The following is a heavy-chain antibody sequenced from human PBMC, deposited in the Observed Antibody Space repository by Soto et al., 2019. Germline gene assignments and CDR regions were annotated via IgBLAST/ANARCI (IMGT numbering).Heavy chain of an antibody. V-gene: IGHV3-30*18. D-gene: IGHD1-26*01. CDR2: MSYDANNK. CDR1: GFTLRNYG. Sequence: LRLSCAASGFTLRNYGIHWVRQAPGKGLEWVAVMSYDANNKNYADSVKGRFTISRDNSKNTLYLQMNSLRAEDSAVYYCAKGHIVGTTPSYFHYWGPGTLVTVSS. CDR3: AKGHIVGTTPSYFHY. J-gene: IGHJ4*02.